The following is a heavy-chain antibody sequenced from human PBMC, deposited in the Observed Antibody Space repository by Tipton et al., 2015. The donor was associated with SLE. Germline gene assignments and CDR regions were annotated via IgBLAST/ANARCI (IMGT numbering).Heavy chain of an antibody. CDR1: GYTFTSYG. V-gene: IGHV1-69*01. CDR3: ARIPRYYYYGMDV. Sequence: VQLVQSGPEVKKPGSSVKVSCKASGYTFTSYGISWVRQAPGQGLEWMGGIIPIFGTANYAQKFQGRVTITTDESTSTAYMELSSLRSEDTAVYYCARIPRYYYYGMDVWGQGTTVTVSS. J-gene: IGHJ6*02. CDR2: IIPIFGTA.